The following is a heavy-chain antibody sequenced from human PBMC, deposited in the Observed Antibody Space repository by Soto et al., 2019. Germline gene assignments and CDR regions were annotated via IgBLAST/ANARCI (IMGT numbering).Heavy chain of an antibody. Sequence: VQLVQSGAEVKKPGASVKVSCKASGYTFTSYDINWVRQATGQGREWMGWMNPNSGNTGYAQKFQGRVTMTRNTSIRTAYMERSSLRSEDPAVYYGATERSGYFDCWGQGPRVTVSS. D-gene: IGHD2-15*01. CDR3: ATERSGYFDC. J-gene: IGHJ4*02. V-gene: IGHV1-8*01. CDR1: GYTFTSYD. CDR2: MNPNSGNT.